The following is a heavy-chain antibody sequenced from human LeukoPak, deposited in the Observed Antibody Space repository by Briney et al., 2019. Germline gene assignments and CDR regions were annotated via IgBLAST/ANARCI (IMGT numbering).Heavy chain of an antibody. V-gene: IGHV3-21*01. Sequence: GGSLRLSCAASGFTFNNYNMNWVRQAPGKALEWVSSITSSGTYIFYADSVKGRFTISRDNAKNSLYLQMNSLGAEDTAVYYCARGGTTFEHWGQGTLVTVSS. CDR2: ITSSGTYI. J-gene: IGHJ4*02. CDR1: GFTFNNYN. CDR3: ARGGTTFEH. D-gene: IGHD1-1*01.